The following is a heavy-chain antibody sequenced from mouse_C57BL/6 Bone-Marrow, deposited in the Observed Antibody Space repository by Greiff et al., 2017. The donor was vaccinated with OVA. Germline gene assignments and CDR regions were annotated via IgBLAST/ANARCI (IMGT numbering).Heavy chain of an antibody. CDR3: ARSGGLRWFAY. D-gene: IGHD2-4*01. CDR1: GYTFTSYW. CDR2: IHPNSGST. V-gene: IGHV1-64*01. Sequence: QVQLQQPGAELVKPGASVKLSCKASGYTFTSYWMHWVKQRPGQGLEWIGMIHPNSGSTNYNEKFKSKATLTVDKSSSTAYMQLSSLTSEDSAVYYCARSGGLRWFAYWGQGTLVTVSA. J-gene: IGHJ3*01.